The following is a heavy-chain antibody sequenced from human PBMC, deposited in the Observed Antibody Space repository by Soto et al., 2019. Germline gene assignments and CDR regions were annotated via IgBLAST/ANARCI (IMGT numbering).Heavy chain of an antibody. Sequence: GGSLRLSCAASGFTFNSYAMSWVRQAPGKGLEWVSAITGRGTSTHYADSVKGRLTISRDNSKNTVFLQVNSLRAEGTAVYYCAKDRYDYVWGSYTSLDYWGQGALVTVSS. V-gene: IGHV3-23*01. J-gene: IGHJ4*02. D-gene: IGHD3-16*01. CDR3: AKDRYDYVWGSYTSLDY. CDR2: ITGRGTST. CDR1: GFTFNSYA.